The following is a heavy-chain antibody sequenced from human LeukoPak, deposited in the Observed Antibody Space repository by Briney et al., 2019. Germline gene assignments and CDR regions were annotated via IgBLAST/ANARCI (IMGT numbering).Heavy chain of an antibody. CDR2: IRSKAYGGTT. D-gene: IGHD3-10*01. V-gene: IGHV3-49*04. Sequence: GGSLRLSCTASGFTFGDYAMSWVRQAPGKGLEGVGFIRSKAYGGTTEYAASVKGRFTISRDDSKSIAYLQKNSLKTEDTAVYYCTRAEELWFGELLFDYWGQGTLVTVSS. CDR1: GFTFGDYA. J-gene: IGHJ4*02. CDR3: TRAEELWFGELLFDY.